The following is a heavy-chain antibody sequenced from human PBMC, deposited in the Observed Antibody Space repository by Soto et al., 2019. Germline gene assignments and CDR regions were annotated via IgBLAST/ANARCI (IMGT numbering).Heavy chain of an antibody. CDR1: GFTFSSYA. V-gene: IGHV3-23*01. CDR2: ISGSGGST. J-gene: IGHJ6*03. Sequence: EVQLLESGGGLVQPGGSLRLSCAASGFTFSSYAMSWVRQAPGTGLEWVSAISGSGGSTYYADSVKGRFTISRDNSKNTLYLQMNSLRAEDTAVYYCAKASYCSCTSCYGRYMDVWGKGTTVTVSS. CDR3: AKASYCSCTSCYGRYMDV. D-gene: IGHD2-2*01.